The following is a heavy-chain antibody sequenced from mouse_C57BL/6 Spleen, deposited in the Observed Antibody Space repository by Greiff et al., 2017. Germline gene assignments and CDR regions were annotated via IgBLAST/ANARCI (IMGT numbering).Heavy chain of an antibody. CDR2: INPDSSTI. CDR1: GIDFSRYW. CDR3: ARVWDYGSSGYFDV. Sequence: EVKLVESGGGLVQPGGSLKLSCAASGIDFSRYWMSWVRRAPGKGLEWIGEINPDSSTINYAPSLKDKFIISRDNAKNTLYLQMSKVRSEDTALYYCARVWDYGSSGYFDVWGTGTTVTVSS. V-gene: IGHV4-1*01. D-gene: IGHD1-1*01. J-gene: IGHJ1*03.